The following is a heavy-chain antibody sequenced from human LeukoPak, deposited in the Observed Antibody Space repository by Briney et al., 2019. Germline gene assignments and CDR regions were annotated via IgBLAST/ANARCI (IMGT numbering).Heavy chain of an antibody. D-gene: IGHD6-19*01. CDR1: GFTFSSYW. CDR3: ASKERGSGWYDY. J-gene: IGHJ4*02. Sequence: GGSLRLSCAASGFTFSSYWMHWVRQAPGKGLVWVSRINSDGSSISYADSVKGRFTISKDNAQNTLYLQMNSLSAEDTAVYYCASKERGSGWYDYWGEGTLVTVS. CDR2: INSDGSSI. V-gene: IGHV3-74*01.